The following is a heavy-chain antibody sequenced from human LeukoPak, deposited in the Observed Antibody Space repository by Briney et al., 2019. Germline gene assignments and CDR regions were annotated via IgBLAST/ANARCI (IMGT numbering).Heavy chain of an antibody. V-gene: IGHV3-33*06. CDR2: IWYDGSNK. J-gene: IGHJ4*02. CDR3: ANQGPGWDGSGPFDY. Sequence: GGSLRLSCAASGFTFSSYGMHWVRQAPGKGLEWVAVIWYDGSNKYYADSVKGRFTISRDNSKNTLYLQMNSLRAEDTAEYYCANQGPGWDGSGPFDYWGQGTPVTVSS. CDR1: GFTFSSYG. D-gene: IGHD3-10*01.